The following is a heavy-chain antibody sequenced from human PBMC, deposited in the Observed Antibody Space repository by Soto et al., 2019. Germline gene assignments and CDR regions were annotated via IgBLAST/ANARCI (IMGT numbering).Heavy chain of an antibody. CDR1: GVTVSSNY. Sequence: EVQLVESGGGLVQPGGSLRLSCAASGVTVSSNYMSWVRQATGKGLEWVSVIYSGGSTYYADSVKGRFTISRDNSKNTLYLQMNSLRAQHTAVYYCARHGYNYGGGYFDYWGQGTLVTVSS. V-gene: IGHV3-66*04. J-gene: IGHJ4*02. D-gene: IGHD5-18*01. CDR2: IYSGGST. CDR3: ARHGYNYGGGYFDY.